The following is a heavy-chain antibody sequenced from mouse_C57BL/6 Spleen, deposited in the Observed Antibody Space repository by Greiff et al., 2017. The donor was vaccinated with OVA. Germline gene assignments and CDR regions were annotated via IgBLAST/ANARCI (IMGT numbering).Heavy chain of an antibody. V-gene: IGHV1-7*01. D-gene: IGHD2-5*01. CDR1: GYTFTSYW. J-gene: IGHJ2*01. CDR3: ARAYYSNSIDY. CDR2: INPSSGYT. Sequence: QVHVKQSGAELAKPGASVKLSCKASGYTFTSYWMHWVKQRHGQGLEWIGYINPSSGYTKYNQKFKDKATLTADKSSSTAYMQLSSLTYEDSAVYYCARAYYSNSIDYWGQGTTLTVSS.